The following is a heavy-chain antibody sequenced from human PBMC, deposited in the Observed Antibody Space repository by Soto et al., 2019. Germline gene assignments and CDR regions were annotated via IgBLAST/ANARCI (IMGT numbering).Heavy chain of an antibody. V-gene: IGHV3-33*01. CDR1: GFTFSSYG. CDR2: IWYDGSNK. CDR3: ARDMDGSYYYYYGMDV. D-gene: IGHD1-26*01. Sequence: QVQLVESGGGVVQPGRSLRLSCAASGFTFSSYGMHWVRQAPGKGLEWVAVIWYDGSNKYYADSVKGRFTISRDNSKNTLYLQMNSLRAEDTAVYYCARDMDGSYYYYYGMDVWGQGTTVTVSS. J-gene: IGHJ6*02.